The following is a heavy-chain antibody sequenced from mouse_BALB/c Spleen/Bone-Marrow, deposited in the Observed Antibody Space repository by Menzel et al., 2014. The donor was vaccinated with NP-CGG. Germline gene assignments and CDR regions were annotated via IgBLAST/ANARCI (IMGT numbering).Heavy chain of an antibody. Sequence: DVKLQESGGGLVQPGGSLKLSCAASGFDFSRYWMSWVRQAPGKGLEWIGEINPDSSTINYTPSLKDKFIISRDNAKNTLYLQMSKVRSEDTALYYCARLGYCGGFAYWGQGTLVTVSA. CDR3: ARLGYCGGFAY. CDR1: GFDFSRYW. V-gene: IGHV4-1*02. D-gene: IGHD2-3*01. CDR2: INPDSSTI. J-gene: IGHJ3*01.